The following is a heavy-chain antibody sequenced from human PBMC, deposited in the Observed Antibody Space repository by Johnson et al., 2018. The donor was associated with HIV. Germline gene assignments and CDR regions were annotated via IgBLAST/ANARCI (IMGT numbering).Heavy chain of an antibody. D-gene: IGHD3-10*01. CDR1: GFTFSYSA. CDR3: SKTSRITYAARSAFDI. J-gene: IGHJ3*02. Sequence: QMQLVESGGGVVQPGRSLRLSCAASGFTFSYSAFHWVRQAPGEGLEWVALISSDGNREHYADSVKGRFTISRDNSKTTLYLQMTSLRAEDPAVYYCSKTSRITYAARSAFDIWGQGTMVTVSS. CDR2: ISSDGNRE. V-gene: IGHV3-30-3*02.